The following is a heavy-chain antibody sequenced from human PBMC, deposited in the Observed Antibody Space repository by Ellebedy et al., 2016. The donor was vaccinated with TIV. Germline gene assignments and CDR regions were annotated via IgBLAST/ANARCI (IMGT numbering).Heavy chain of an antibody. CDR1: GDSISGYY. Sequence: MPSETLSLTCTASGDSISGYYWSWIRQPPGKGLEWIGYIYSSGSGEYNPSLKSRVTMSVDTSRGQFYLRLNSVTAADTAVYYCARSGGWYTPYDYWGQGTLVTVSS. CDR2: IYSSGSG. CDR3: ARSGGWYTPYDY. V-gene: IGHV4-59*01. J-gene: IGHJ4*02. D-gene: IGHD6-19*01.